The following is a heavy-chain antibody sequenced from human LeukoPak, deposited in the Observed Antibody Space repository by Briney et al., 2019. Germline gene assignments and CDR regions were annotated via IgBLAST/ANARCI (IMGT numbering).Heavy chain of an antibody. V-gene: IGHV3-23*01. CDR1: GFTFSSYA. CDR3: AKEREYCTNGVCSPLDY. D-gene: IGHD2-8*01. J-gene: IGHJ4*02. CDR2: ISGSGGST. Sequence: GGSLRLSCAASGFTFSSYAMSWVRQAPGKGLEGVSAISGSGGSTYYADSVKGRFTISRDNSKNTLCLQMNSLRAEDTAVYYCAKEREYCTNGVCSPLDYWGQGTLVTVSS.